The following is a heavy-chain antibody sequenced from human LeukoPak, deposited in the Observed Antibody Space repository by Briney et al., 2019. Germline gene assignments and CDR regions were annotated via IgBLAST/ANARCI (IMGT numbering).Heavy chain of an antibody. Sequence: ASETLSLTCTVSGDSISSGDYYWSWIRQPAGKGLEWIGRISSSGSTNYNPSLKSRVTISVDTSKNQFSLKLSSVTAADTAVYYCARAGYCSGGSCYESRNYGLNWFDPWGQGTLVTVSS. J-gene: IGHJ5*02. CDR2: ISSSGST. V-gene: IGHV4-61*02. CDR1: GDSISSGDYY. D-gene: IGHD2-15*01. CDR3: ARAGYCSGGSCYESRNYGLNWFDP.